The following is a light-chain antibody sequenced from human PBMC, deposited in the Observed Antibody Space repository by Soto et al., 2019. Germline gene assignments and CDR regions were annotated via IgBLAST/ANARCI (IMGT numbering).Light chain of an antibody. CDR3: TSYSASDTLYV. V-gene: IGLV2-14*01. CDR1: RSDVGAYNY. CDR2: DVS. J-gene: IGLJ1*01. Sequence: QSVLTQPASVSGSPGQSITISCTGTRSDVGAYNYVSWYQHHPGKAPKLLIYDVSDRPSGVSNRFSGSKSGNTASLTISGLQAEDEADYYCTSYSASDTLYVFGSGTKVTVL.